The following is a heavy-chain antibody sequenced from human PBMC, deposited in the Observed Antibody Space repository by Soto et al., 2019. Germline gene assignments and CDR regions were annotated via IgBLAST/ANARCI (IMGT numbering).Heavy chain of an antibody. Sequence: EVQLVESGGGLVQPGGSLRLSCAGSGFTFSDYYIDWVRQAPGKGLEWVGRSRDKGNSYSTDYAASVKGRYTTSRDASKNSLFLQTNSLQPEDTALYYCTRCLTGTTASDYWGQGTLLTVSS. D-gene: IGHD1-7*01. V-gene: IGHV3-72*01. CDR2: SRDKGNSYST. J-gene: IGHJ4*02. CDR3: TRCLTGTTASDY. CDR1: GFTFSDYY.